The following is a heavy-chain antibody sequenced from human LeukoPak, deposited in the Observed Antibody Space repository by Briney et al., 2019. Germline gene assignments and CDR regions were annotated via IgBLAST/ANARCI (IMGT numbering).Heavy chain of an antibody. D-gene: IGHD1-1*01. J-gene: IGHJ5*02. V-gene: IGHV1-2*02. CDR2: INPYSDAL. CDR1: GYSFSDFY. CDR3: ATATVTHTRDP. Sequence: ASVKVSCKASGYSFSDFYLNWLRQAPGQGLGWMGWINPYSDALIYAEKFQDRVTMTWDTSTATAYMELTRLTSDDTAIYYCATATVTHTRDPWGQGSLVTVSS.